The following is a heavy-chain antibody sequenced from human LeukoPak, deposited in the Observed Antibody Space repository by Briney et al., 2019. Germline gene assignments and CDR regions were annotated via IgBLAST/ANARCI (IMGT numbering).Heavy chain of an antibody. J-gene: IGHJ4*02. V-gene: IGHV3-33*06. D-gene: IGHD3-3*01. CDR2: IWYDGSNK. CDR1: GFTFSSYC. Sequence: GGSLRLSCAASGFTFSSYCMHWVRQAPGKGLEWVAVIWYDGSNKYYADSVKGRFTISRGNSKNTLYLQMNSLRAEDTAVYCCAKEYYDFWSGYYTGNFDYWGQGTLVTVSS. CDR3: AKEYYDFWSGYYTGNFDY.